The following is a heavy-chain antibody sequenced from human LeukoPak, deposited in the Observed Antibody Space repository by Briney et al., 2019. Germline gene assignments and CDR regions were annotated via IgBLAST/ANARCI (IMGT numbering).Heavy chain of an antibody. CDR2: IYYSGTT. Sequence: PSETLSLTYTVSGGSISSYYWSWIRQPPGKELEWIGYIYYSGTTNYNPSLKSRVTISVDTSKNQFSLKLSSVTAADTAVYYCARRGDGYKFDYWGQGTLVTVSS. D-gene: IGHD5-24*01. V-gene: IGHV4-59*08. CDR1: GGSISSYY. CDR3: ARRGDGYKFDY. J-gene: IGHJ4*02.